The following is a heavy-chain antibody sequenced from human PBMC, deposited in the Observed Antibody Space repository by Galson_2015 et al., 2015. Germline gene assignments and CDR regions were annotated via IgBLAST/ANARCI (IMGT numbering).Heavy chain of an antibody. CDR2: IIPILGIA. CDR1: GGTFSSYT. V-gene: IGHV1-69*02. D-gene: IGHD3-10*01. J-gene: IGHJ3*02. CDR3: ASHYYGSGTYDDAFDI. Sequence: SVKVSCKASGGTFSSYTISWVRQAPGQGLEWMGRIIPILGIANYAQKFQGRVTITADKSTSTPYMELSSLRSEDTAVYYCASHYYGSGTYDDAFDIWGQGTMVTISS.